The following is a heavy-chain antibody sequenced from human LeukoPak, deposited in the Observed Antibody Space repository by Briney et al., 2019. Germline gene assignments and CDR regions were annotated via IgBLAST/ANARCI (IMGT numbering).Heavy chain of an antibody. J-gene: IGHJ4*02. D-gene: IGHD3-16*02. CDR1: GISVSSNY. CDR2: IYVDGST. V-gene: IGHV3-66*01. CDR3: ARDLATRQRTGLYDS. Sequence: GGSLRLSCAASGISVSSNYMSWVRQAPGKGLQWVSVIYVDGSTCYADSVKGRITISRDNSRNTLYLQMNSLRAEDTAVYYCARDLATRQRTGLYDSWGQGALSPSPQ.